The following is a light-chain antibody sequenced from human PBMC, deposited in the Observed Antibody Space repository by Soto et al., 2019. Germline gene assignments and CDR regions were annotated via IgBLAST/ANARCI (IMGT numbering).Light chain of an antibody. CDR2: AVN. CDR3: TSYTGSTTRYVL. Sequence: QSALTQPASVSGSPGQSITISCTGTSSDVGGYNYVSWYQQHPGMAPKLMLYAVNNRPSGVYSRFSGSKSGNTASLTISGLQAEDEADYFCTSYTGSTTRYVLFGGGTKLTVL. CDR1: SSDVGGYNY. V-gene: IGLV2-14*03. J-gene: IGLJ2*01.